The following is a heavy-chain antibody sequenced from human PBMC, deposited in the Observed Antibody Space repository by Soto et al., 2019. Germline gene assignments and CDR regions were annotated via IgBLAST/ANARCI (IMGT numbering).Heavy chain of an antibody. CDR1: GFTFSNAW. D-gene: IGHD1-26*01. CDR3: AAAPIVGATTFFN. Sequence: GGSLRLSSAASGFTFSNAWMSWVRQAPGKGLECVGRVKSRTDGGTTDYAVPVKGRFTISRGDSKNTLYLQMNSLKTEDTAVYYCAAAPIVGATTFFNWGQGTLVTVSS. CDR2: VKSRTDGGTT. V-gene: IGHV3-15*01. J-gene: IGHJ4*02.